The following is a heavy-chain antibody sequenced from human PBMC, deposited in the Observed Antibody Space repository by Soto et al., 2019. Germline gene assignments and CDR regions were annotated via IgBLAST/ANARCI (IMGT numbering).Heavy chain of an antibody. CDR1: GFTFSSFG. D-gene: IGHD3-10*01. Sequence: GGSLRLSCAASGFTFSSFGMHWVRQAPGKGLEWVAVISYDGSYKYYAESVKGRFTLSRDNSKNTLYLQMNSLRVEDTAVYYCVKAFGSGTPAGYYYGMEVWGQGTTVTVS. J-gene: IGHJ6*02. CDR2: ISYDGSYK. V-gene: IGHV3-30*18. CDR3: VKAFGSGTPAGYYYGMEV.